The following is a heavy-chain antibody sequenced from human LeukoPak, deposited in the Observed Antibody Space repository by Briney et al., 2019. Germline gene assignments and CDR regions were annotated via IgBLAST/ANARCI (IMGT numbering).Heavy chain of an antibody. CDR1: GFTFRSYA. V-gene: IGHV3-21*01. CDR2: ISSSSSYI. Sequence: TGGSLRLSCAASGFTFRSYAMHWVRQAPGKGLEWVSSISSSSSYIYYADSVKGRFTISRDNAKNSLYLQMNSLRAEDTAVYYCAVGPSYYYMDVWGKGTTVTVSS. J-gene: IGHJ6*03. CDR3: AVGPSYYYMDV.